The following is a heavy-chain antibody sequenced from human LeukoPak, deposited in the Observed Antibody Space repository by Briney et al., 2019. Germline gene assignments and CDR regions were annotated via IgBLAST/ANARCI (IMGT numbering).Heavy chain of an antibody. D-gene: IGHD2-2*01. Sequence: SQTLSLTCTVSGGSISSGSYYWSWIRQPAGTGLEWIGRIYTSGSTNYNPSLKSRVTISVDTSKNQFSLKLSSVTAADTAVYYCARGVVPAAPFSYWGQGTLVTVSS. CDR1: GGSISSGSYY. J-gene: IGHJ4*02. CDR3: ARGVVPAAPFSY. CDR2: IYTSGST. V-gene: IGHV4-61*02.